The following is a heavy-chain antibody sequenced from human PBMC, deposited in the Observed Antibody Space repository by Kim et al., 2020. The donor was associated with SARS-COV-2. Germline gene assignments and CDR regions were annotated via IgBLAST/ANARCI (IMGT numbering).Heavy chain of an antibody. CDR3: AREQFHGGDY. CDR2: ITTSGSAI. J-gene: IGHJ4*02. V-gene: IGHV3-11*04. CDR1: GFTFSDYY. D-gene: IGHD4-17*01. Sequence: GGSLRLSCAASGFTFSDYYMSWVRQAPGKGLEWISYITTSGSAIYYPDSVKGRFTISRDNAKSSLYLQMNSLRAEDTAIYYCAREQFHGGDYWGQGTLVTVSS.